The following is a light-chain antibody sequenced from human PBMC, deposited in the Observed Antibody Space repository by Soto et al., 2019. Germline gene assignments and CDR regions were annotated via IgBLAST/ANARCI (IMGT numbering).Light chain of an antibody. CDR2: GAS. CDR3: QQYGSSQAT. J-gene: IGKJ1*01. V-gene: IGKV3-20*01. Sequence: EIVLTQSPGTLSLSPGERATLSCRASQSVSSSYLAWYQQKPGRAPRLLIYGASSRATGIPDRFSGSGSGTDFTLTISRLEPEDFAVYYCQQYGSSQATFGQGTNVAIK. CDR1: QSVSSSY.